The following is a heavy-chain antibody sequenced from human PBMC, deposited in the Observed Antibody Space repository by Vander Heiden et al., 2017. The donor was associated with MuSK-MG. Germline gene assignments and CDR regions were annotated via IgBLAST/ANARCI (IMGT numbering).Heavy chain of an antibody. D-gene: IGHD3-22*01. CDR2: IYYSGST. CDR3: ARAPPYYYDSSSCLDAFDI. J-gene: IGHJ3*02. V-gene: IGHV4-59*01. CDR1: GGSISSYY. Sequence: QVQLQESGPGLVKPSETLSLTCTVSGGSISSYYWSWIRQPPGKGLEWIGYIYYSGSTNYNPSLKSRVTISVDTYKNQFSLKLSSVTAADTAMYYCARAPPYYYDSSSCLDAFDIWGQGTMVTVSS.